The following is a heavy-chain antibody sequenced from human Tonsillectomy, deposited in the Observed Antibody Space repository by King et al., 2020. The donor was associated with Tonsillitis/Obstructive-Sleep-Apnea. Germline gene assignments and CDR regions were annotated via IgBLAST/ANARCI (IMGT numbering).Heavy chain of an antibody. V-gene: IGHV3-33*01. CDR2: IWYDGSNK. J-gene: IGHJ4*02. CDR3: ARDPPDESTGYFSFEY. Sequence: VQLVEAGGGAVQPGRSLRLSCAASGFTFNRYAMHWVRQAPGKGLEWVAVIWYDGSNKYYADSVKGRFTISRDNSKNIVYLQMNSLRAEDTAVYYCARDPPDESTGYFSFEYWGQGTLVTVSS. D-gene: IGHD3-22*01. CDR1: GFTFNRYA.